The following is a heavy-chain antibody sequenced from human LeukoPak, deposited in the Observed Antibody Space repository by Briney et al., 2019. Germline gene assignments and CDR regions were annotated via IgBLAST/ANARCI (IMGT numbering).Heavy chain of an antibody. CDR2: INHSGST. CDR3: ARGSLNTNWFDP. J-gene: IGHJ5*02. Sequence: SETLSLTCAVYGGSFSAYYWNWIRQPPGKGLEWIGEINHSGSTNYNPSLKSRVTISVDTSMNQFSLRLTSPTAADTAVYYCARGSLNTNWFDPWGQGTLVTVSS. CDR1: GGSFSAYY. D-gene: IGHD1/OR15-1a*01. V-gene: IGHV4-34*01.